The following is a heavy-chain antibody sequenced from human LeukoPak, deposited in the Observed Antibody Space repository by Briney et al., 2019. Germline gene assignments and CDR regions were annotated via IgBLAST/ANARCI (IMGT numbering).Heavy chain of an antibody. CDR1: GDSVSANGAA. D-gene: IGHD3-3*01. CDR3: ARVPYYDFQADAFDL. Sequence: SQTLSLTCAISGDSVSANGAAWNWIRQSPSRGLEWLGRTYYRSKWYNDYAVSVKSRITINPDTSKNQFSLQLNSVTPEDTAVYYCARVPYYDFQADAFDLWGQGTMVTVSS. V-gene: IGHV6-1*01. CDR2: TYYRSKWYN. J-gene: IGHJ3*01.